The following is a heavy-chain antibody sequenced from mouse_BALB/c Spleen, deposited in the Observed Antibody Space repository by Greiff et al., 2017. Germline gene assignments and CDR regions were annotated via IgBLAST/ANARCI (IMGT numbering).Heavy chain of an antibody. CDR2: ISSGGGST. J-gene: IGHJ2*01. V-gene: IGHV5-12-1*01. Sequence: EVQRVESGGGLVKPGGSLKLSCAASGFAFSSYDMSWVRQTPEKRLEWVAYISSGGGSTYYPDTVKGRFTISRDNARNILYLQMSSLRSEDTAMYYCARGPGGLDYWGQGTTLTVSS. CDR3: ARGPGGLDY. CDR1: GFAFSSYD. D-gene: IGHD1-1*02.